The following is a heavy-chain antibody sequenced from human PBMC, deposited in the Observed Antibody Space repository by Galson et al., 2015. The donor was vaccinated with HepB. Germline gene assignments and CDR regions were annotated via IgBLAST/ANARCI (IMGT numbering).Heavy chain of an antibody. CDR2: ISAYNGNT. CDR1: GYTFTSYG. V-gene: IGHV1-18*04. Sequence: SVKVSCKASGYTFTSYGISWVRQAPGQGLEWMGWISAYNGNTNYAQKLQGRVTMATDTSTSTAYMELRSLRSDDTAVYYCARVTLSTRKNDYWGQGTLVTVSS. D-gene: IGHD4-23*01. J-gene: IGHJ4*02. CDR3: ARVTLSTRKNDY.